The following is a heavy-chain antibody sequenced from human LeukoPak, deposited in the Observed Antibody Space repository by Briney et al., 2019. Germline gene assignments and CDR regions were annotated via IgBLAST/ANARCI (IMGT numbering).Heavy chain of an antibody. D-gene: IGHD1-26*01. CDR2: IIPFFGSE. J-gene: IGHJ3*02. CDR3: TRVGCPWELLGAFDI. Sequence: ASVKVSCKASGDTFNKYAISWVRQAPGQGLEWMGGIIPFFGSENYAQKFQGRVTITADESTITAYMELSNLTSEDTAVYYCTRVGCPWELLGAFDIWDQGTMVTVSS. CDR1: GDTFNKYA. V-gene: IGHV1-69*13.